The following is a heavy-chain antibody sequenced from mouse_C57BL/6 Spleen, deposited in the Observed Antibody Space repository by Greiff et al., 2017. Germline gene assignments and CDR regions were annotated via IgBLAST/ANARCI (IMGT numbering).Heavy chain of an antibody. CDR1: GYTFTSYW. D-gene: IGHD3-2*02. CDR2: IDPSDSYT. Sequence: QVQLQQPGAELVMPGASVKLSCKASGYTFTSYWMHWVKQRPGQGLEWIGEIDPSDSYTNYNQKFKGKSTLTVDKSSSTAYMQLSSLTSEDSAVYYCARQLRPHFDYWGQGTTLTVSS. J-gene: IGHJ2*01. V-gene: IGHV1-69*01. CDR3: ARQLRPHFDY.